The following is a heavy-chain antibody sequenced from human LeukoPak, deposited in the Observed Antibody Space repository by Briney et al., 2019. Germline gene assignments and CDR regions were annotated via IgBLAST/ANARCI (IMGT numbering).Heavy chain of an antibody. Sequence: GGSLRLSCAASGFILSDYLMHWVRQAPGGRPVWVSRSSLDGSITDYADFVKGRFTMSRDNARNTVFLQLSSLTAEDRAMYYCAREFHSGGHPLRCFDFWGQGALVTVSS. CDR3: AREFHSGGHPLRCFDF. J-gene: IGHJ4*02. CDR2: SSLDGSIT. D-gene: IGHD2-15*01. CDR1: GFILSDYL. V-gene: IGHV3-74*01.